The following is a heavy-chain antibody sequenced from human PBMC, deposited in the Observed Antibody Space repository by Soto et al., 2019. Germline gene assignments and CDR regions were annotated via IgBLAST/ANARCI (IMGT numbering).Heavy chain of an antibody. J-gene: IGHJ4*02. Sequence: EVQLLESGGGLIQPGRSLRLSCAASGFSFGVYAMSWVRQAPGKGLEWVATISGGIGSTYYADAVKGRFTISRDISRSTRDLQMNSLRVEDTALYYCAKLRGRGIFEYWGQGTMVTISS. CDR3: AKLRGRGIFEY. V-gene: IGHV3-23*01. CDR2: ISGGIGST. D-gene: IGHD1-26*01. CDR1: GFSFGVYA.